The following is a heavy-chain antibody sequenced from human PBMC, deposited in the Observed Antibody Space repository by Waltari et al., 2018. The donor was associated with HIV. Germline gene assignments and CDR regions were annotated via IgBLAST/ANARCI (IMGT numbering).Heavy chain of an antibody. D-gene: IGHD6-19*01. J-gene: IGHJ5*02. CDR3: ARGGIAVATHDGWFDP. V-gene: IGHV4-34*01. CDR1: GGSFSGYY. Sequence: QVQLQQWGAGLLKPSETLSLTCAVSGGSFSGYYWSWIRQPPGKGLEWIGEINHSGSTNYNPSLKSRVTISVDTSKNQFSLKLSSVTAADTAVYYCARGGIAVATHDGWFDPWGQGTLVTVSS. CDR2: INHSGST.